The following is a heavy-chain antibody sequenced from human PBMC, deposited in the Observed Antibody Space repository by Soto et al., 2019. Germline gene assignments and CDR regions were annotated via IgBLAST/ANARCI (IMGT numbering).Heavy chain of an antibody. J-gene: IGHJ6*02. CDR1: EYRFTDYH. CDR2: INPKSGGT. CDR3: ARGDSTDCSNGVCSFFYNHDMDV. D-gene: IGHD2-8*01. V-gene: IGHV1-2*04. Sequence: GASVKVSFKASEYRFTDYHIHCMRQAPGQGLEWLGRINPKSGGTSTAQKFQGWVTMTTDTSISTASMELTRLTSYDTAIYYCARGDSTDCSNGVCSFFYNHDMDVWGQGTTVTVSS.